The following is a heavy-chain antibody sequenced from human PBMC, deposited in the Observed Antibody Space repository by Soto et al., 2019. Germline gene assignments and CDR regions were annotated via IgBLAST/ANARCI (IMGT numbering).Heavy chain of an antibody. CDR2: TDYSGNT. D-gene: IGHD3-16*01. J-gene: IGHJ3*02. Sequence: PSETLSLTCIVSSDSISSYYWIWIRQSPGKGLEWIGYTDYSGNTNYNPSLKSRVTISGDTSKNQFSLRLSSVTAADTAVYYCARQGKDYIWGSYLGAFDIWGQGTMVTVSS. V-gene: IGHV4-59*08. CDR3: ARQGKDYIWGSYLGAFDI. CDR1: SDSISSYY.